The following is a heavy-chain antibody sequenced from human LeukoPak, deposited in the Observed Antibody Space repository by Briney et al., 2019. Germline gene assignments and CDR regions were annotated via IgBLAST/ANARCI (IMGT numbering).Heavy chain of an antibody. V-gene: IGHV3-30-3*01. Sequence: GGSLRLSCAASGFTFSSYAMHWVRQAPGKGLEWVAVISYDGSNKYYADSVKGRFTISRDNSKSTLYLQMNSLRAEDTAVYYCASGDCSSTSCYNWGFDPWGQGTLSPSPQ. CDR1: GFTFSSYA. J-gene: IGHJ5*02. CDR3: ASGDCSSTSCYNWGFDP. CDR2: ISYDGSNK. D-gene: IGHD2-2*01.